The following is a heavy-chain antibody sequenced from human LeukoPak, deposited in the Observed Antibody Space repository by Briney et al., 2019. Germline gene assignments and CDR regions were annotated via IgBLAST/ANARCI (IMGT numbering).Heavy chain of an antibody. D-gene: IGHD2-2*01. J-gene: IGHJ3*01. CDR1: GYSFTATY. CDR2: VNPQNGDT. Sequence: ASVKVSCKASGYSFTATYMHWVRQAPGQGLEWMGWVNPQNGDTQYAQKFQGRVTMTRDTSINTVYMGMTSLRSDDTAVYYCAPDSTTYPWGQGTMVTVSS. V-gene: IGHV1-2*02. CDR3: APDSTTYP.